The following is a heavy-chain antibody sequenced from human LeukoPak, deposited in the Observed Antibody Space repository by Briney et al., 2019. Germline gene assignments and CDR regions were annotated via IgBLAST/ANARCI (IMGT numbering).Heavy chain of an antibody. CDR3: ARDPFHGGPDVCDI. D-gene: IGHD2-15*01. CDR1: GFAFSHAW. CDR2: TSIDGNIR. J-gene: IGHJ3*02. Sequence: GGSLRLSCAASGFAFSHAWMSWVRQAPGKGLEWVAVTSIDGNIRYYADSVKGRFIISRDNSKNTLYLQMNSLRPDDAAVYYCARDPFHGGPDVCDIWGQGTTVTVSS. V-gene: IGHV3-30*03.